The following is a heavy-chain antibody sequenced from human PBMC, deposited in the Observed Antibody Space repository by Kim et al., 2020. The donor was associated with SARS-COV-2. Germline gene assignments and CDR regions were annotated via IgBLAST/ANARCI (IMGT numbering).Heavy chain of an antibody. CDR3: ARGLVVVATSLFYYYYGMDV. D-gene: IGHD1-26*01. CDR2: INHSGST. J-gene: IGHJ6*02. V-gene: IGHV4-34*01. CDR1: GGSFSGYY. Sequence: SETLSLTCAVYGGSFSGYYWSWIRQPPGKGLEWIGEINHSGSTNYNPSLKSRVTISVDTSKNQFSLKLSSVTAADTAVYYCARGLVVVATSLFYYYYGMDVWGQGTTVTVSS.